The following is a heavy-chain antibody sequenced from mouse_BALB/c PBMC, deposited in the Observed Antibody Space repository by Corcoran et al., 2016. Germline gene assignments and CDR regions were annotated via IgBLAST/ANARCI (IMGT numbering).Heavy chain of an antibody. J-gene: IGHJ4*01. CDR2: IDPANGNT. Sequence: EVQLQQSGAELVKPGASVKLSCTASGFNIKDTYMHWVKQRPEQGLEWIGRIDPANGNTKYDPKFQGKATITADTSSNTAYLQLSSLTSEDTAVYYGAYYGSSYAMDYWGQGTSVTVSS. CDR3: AYYGSSYAMDY. CDR1: GFNIKDTY. D-gene: IGHD1-1*01. V-gene: IGHV14-3*02.